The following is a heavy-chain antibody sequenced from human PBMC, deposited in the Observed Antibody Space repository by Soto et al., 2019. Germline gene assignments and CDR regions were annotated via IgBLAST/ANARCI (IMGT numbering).Heavy chain of an antibody. CDR2: ISYTGDT. D-gene: IGHD1-26*01. CDR3: ARIVVGATVDL. J-gene: IGHJ5*02. V-gene: IGHV4-61*01. Sequence: SETLSLTCSVSGDSVSSDRYFWTWIRQPPGKGLEWIAYISYTGDTNYNPSLKSRVTISVDTSRNQFSLTLTSVTAADTAVYFCARIVVGATVDLWGQGSLVTIS. CDR1: GDSVSSDRYF.